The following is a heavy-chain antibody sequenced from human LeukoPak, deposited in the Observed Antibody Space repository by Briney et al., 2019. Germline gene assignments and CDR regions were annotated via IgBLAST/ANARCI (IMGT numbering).Heavy chain of an antibody. CDR3: AVNIAVAAPFDY. V-gene: IGHV1-46*01. CDR2: INPSGGCT. CDR1: GYTFTSYY. Sequence: ASVKVSCKASGYTFTSYYMHWVRQAPGQGLEWMGIINPSGGCTSYAQKFQGRVTMTRDTSTSTVYMELSSLRSEDTAVYYCAVNIAVAAPFDYWGQGTLVTVSS. J-gene: IGHJ4*02. D-gene: IGHD6-19*01.